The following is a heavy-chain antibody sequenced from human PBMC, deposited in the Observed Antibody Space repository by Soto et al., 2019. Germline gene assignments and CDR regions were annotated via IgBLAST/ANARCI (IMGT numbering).Heavy chain of an antibody. V-gene: IGHV1-69*01. CDR2: FVHLLGTP. CDR1: GGTFSTSG. D-gene: IGHD6-19*01. Sequence: QVHLVQSGAEVKKPGSSVKVSCKASGGTFSTSGISWVRQAPGQGLECVGRFVHLLGTPTYAQRFQGRVTITADESTSTAYMELSSLRSDDTAVYYCAREFSSGWAGYWGQGTLVAVSS. CDR3: AREFSSGWAGY. J-gene: IGHJ4*02.